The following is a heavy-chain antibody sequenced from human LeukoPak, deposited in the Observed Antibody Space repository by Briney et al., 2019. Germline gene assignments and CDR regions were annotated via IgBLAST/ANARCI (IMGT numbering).Heavy chain of an antibody. D-gene: IGHD3-10*01. CDR1: GYTLTELS. V-gene: IGHV1-24*01. J-gene: IGHJ6*04. CDR2: FDREDGET. Sequence: ASVTVSCKVSGYTLTELSMHWVRQAPGKGLEWMGGFDREDGETIYAQKFQGRVTMTEDTSTDTAYMELSSLRSEDTAVYYCASFYGSGSYGYYGMDVWGKGTTVTVSS. CDR3: ASFYGSGSYGYYGMDV.